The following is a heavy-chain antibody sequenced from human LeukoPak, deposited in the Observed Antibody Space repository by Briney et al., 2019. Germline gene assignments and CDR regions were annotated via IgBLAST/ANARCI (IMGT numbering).Heavy chain of an antibody. CDR1: GYTFTSYY. Sequence: GASVKVSCKASGYTFTSYYMHWVRQATGQGLEWMGWMNPNSGNTGYAQKFQGRVTVTRDTSTSTVHMELSGLRSEDTAVYYCARDQEGFDYWGQGTLVTVSS. CDR2: MNPNSGNT. J-gene: IGHJ4*02. CDR3: ARDQEGFDY. V-gene: IGHV1-8*02.